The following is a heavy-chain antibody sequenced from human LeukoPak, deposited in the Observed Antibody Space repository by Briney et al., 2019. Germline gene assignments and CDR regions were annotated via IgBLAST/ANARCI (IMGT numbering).Heavy chain of an antibody. CDR2: LSSSSTYI. J-gene: IGHJ4*02. V-gene: IGHV3-21*01. CDR1: GFTFSSYS. CDR3: ARGRDLAADY. Sequence: GGSLRLSCAASGFTFSSYSMNWVRQAPGKGLEWVSSLSSSSTYIYYADSVKGRFTISRDNAKNSLYLQMNSLRAEDTAVYYCARGRDLAADYWGQGTLVTVSS.